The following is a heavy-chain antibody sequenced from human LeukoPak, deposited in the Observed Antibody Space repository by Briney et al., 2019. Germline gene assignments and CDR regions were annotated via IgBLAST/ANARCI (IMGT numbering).Heavy chain of an antibody. CDR2: FYYSGSP. CDR3: ARHQSGGSYPLDY. D-gene: IGHD1-26*01. Sequence: SETLSLTCTVSGDSISTTTYYWGWIRQPPGKGLEWIGSFYYSGSPYYNPSLQSRVTISMDTSKNQFFLKLTSVTAADTAVYYCARHQSGGSYPLDYWGQGTLVTVSS. CDR1: GDSISTTTYY. J-gene: IGHJ4*02. V-gene: IGHV4-39*01.